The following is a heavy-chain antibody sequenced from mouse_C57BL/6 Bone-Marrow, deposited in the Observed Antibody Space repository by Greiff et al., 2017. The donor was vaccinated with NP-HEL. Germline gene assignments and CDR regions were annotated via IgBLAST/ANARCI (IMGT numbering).Heavy chain of an antibody. V-gene: IGHV3-6*01. CDR3: ARGGSNYWYFDV. D-gene: IGHD2-5*01. CDR1: GYSITSGYY. J-gene: IGHJ1*03. Sequence: EVQLKESGPGLVKPSQSLSLTCSVTGYSITSGYYWNWIRQFPGNKLEWMGYISYDGSNNYNPSLKNRISITRDTSKNQYILKLNSVTTEDTATYYCARGGSNYWYFDVWGTGTTVTVSS. CDR2: ISYDGSN.